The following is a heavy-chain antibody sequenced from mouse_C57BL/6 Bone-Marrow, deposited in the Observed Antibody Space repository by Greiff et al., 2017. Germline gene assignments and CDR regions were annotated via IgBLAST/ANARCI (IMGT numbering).Heavy chain of an antibody. D-gene: IGHD1-1*01. CDR1: GFTFSDYY. Sequence: EVMLVESGGGLVQPGGSLKLSCAASGFTFSDYYMYWVRQTPEKRLEWVAYISNGGGSTYYPDTVKGRFTISRDNAKNTLYLQMSRLKSEDTAMYYCARHGVGSGFAYWGQGTLVTVSA. V-gene: IGHV5-12*01. CDR3: ARHGVGSGFAY. CDR2: ISNGGGST. J-gene: IGHJ3*01.